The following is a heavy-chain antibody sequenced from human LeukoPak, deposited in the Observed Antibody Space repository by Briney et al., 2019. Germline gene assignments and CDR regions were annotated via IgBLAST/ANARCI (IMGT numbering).Heavy chain of an antibody. CDR1: GGSISSSSHY. V-gene: IGHV4-39*07. J-gene: IGHJ5*02. CDR2: IYFSGST. CDR3: ARDTSTWIGLRVGKNWFDP. D-gene: IGHD3-16*01. Sequence: SETLSLTCTVSGGSISSSSHYWGWIRQPPGKGLEWIGSIYFSGSTYYNPSLKSRVTISVDTSKNQFSLKLRSVTAADTAVYYCARDTSTWIGLRVGKNWFDPWGQGTLVTVSS.